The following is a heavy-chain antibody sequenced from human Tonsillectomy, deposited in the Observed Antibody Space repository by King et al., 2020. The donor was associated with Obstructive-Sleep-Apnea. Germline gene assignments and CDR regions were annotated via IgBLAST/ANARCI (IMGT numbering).Heavy chain of an antibody. CDR1: GFTFSSYA. Sequence: VQLVESGGGVVQPGRSLRLSCAASGFTFSSYAMHWVRQAPGKGLEWVAIISYDGSNKYYADSVKGQFTISRDNSKNTLYLQMNSLRAEDTAVYYCARDRVVGATRPYWGQGTLVTVSS. CDR3: ARDRVVGATRPY. D-gene: IGHD1-26*01. CDR2: ISYDGSNK. V-gene: IGHV3-30*04. J-gene: IGHJ4*02.